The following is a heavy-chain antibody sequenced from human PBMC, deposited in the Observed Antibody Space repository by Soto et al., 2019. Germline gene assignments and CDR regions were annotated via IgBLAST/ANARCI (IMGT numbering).Heavy chain of an antibody. CDR3: AKVGGWYSGSYCFDY. J-gene: IGHJ4*02. V-gene: IGHV3-30*18. Sequence: QVQLVESGGGVVQPGRSLRLSCAASGFTFSSYGMHWVRQAPGKGLEWVAVISYDGSNKYYADSVKGRFTISRDNSKNTLYLQMNSLRAEDTAVYYCAKVGGWYSGSYCFDYWGQGTLVTVSS. CDR1: GFTFSSYG. D-gene: IGHD1-26*01. CDR2: ISYDGSNK.